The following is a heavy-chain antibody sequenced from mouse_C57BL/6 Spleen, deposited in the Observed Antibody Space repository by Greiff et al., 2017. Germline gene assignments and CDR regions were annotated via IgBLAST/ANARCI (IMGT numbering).Heavy chain of an antibody. D-gene: IGHD2-5*01. V-gene: IGHV1-82*01. CDR2: IYPGDGDT. J-gene: IGHJ4*01. Sequence: QVQLQQSGPELVKPGASVKISCKASGYAFSSSWMNWVKQRPGKGLEWIGRIYPGDGDTNYNGKFKGKATLTADKSSSTAYMQLSSLTSEDSAVYFCARSYYSNYVYYYAMDYWGQGTSVTVAS. CDR3: ARSYYSNYVYYYAMDY. CDR1: GYAFSSSW.